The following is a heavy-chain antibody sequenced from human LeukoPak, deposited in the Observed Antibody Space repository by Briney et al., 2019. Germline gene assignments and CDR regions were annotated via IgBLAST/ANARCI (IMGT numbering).Heavy chain of an antibody. J-gene: IGHJ6*03. Sequence: SETLSLTCTVSGGSISSSSWNWIRQPAGKGLEWIGRIYSSGTTNYNPSLNSRITISVDTSKNQFSLRLNSVTAADTAIYSCARHYESSGYWHYDYYMDVWGTGTTVTVSS. CDR3: ARHYESSGYWHYDYYMDV. V-gene: IGHV4-4*07. D-gene: IGHD3-22*01. CDR1: GGSISSSS. CDR2: IYSSGTT.